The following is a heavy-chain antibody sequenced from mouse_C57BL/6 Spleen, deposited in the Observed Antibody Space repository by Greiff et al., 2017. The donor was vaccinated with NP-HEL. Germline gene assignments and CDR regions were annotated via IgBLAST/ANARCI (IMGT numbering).Heavy chain of an antibody. CDR3: ARGHYDYGPFDY. Sequence: EVHLVESEGGLVQPGSSMKLSCTASGFTFSDYYMAWVRQVPEKGLEWVANINYDGSSTYYLDSLKSRFIISRDNAKNILYLQMSSLKSEDTATYYCARGHYDYGPFDYWGQGTTLTVSS. CDR1: GFTFSDYY. D-gene: IGHD2-4*01. V-gene: IGHV5-16*01. CDR2: INYDGSST. J-gene: IGHJ2*01.